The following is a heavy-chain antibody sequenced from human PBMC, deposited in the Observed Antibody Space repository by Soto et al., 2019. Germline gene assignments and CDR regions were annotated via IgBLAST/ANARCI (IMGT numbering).Heavy chain of an antibody. CDR1: GFTFDDYA. Sequence: EVQLVESGGGLVQPGRSLRLSCAASGFTFDDYAMHWVRQAPGKGLEWVSGISWNSGSIGYADSVKGRFTISRDNAKNSLYLQMNSLRAEDTALYYCAKDSRGGSWYGGYGMDVWGQGTTVTVSS. CDR3: AKDSRGGSWYGGYGMDV. D-gene: IGHD6-13*01. J-gene: IGHJ6*02. V-gene: IGHV3-9*01. CDR2: ISWNSGSI.